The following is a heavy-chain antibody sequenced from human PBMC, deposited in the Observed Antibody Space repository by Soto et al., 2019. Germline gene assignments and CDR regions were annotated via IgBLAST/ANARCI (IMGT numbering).Heavy chain of an antibody. J-gene: IGHJ4*02. CDR1: GGSISSSNW. D-gene: IGHD3-9*01. Sequence: SETLSLTCAVSGGSISSSNWWSWVRQTPGKGLEWIGEIYHGGSTNYHPSLKSRVTIFLDKSKNEISLTLTSVTAEDTAVYFCVSSYETDDYYHDFWGQGKLVTSPQ. V-gene: IGHV4-4*02. CDR3: VSSYETDDYYHDF. CDR2: IYHGGST.